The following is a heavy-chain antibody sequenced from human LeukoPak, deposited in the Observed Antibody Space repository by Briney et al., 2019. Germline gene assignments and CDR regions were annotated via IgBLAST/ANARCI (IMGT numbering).Heavy chain of an antibody. CDR2: IIPILGIA. Sequence: PGGSLRLSCAASGGTFSSYAISWVRQAPGQGLEWMGRIIPILGIANYAQKFQGRVTITADKSTSTAYMELSSLRSEDTAVYYCACSGGSCYFDYWGQGTLVTVSS. CDR1: GGTFSSYA. J-gene: IGHJ4*02. V-gene: IGHV1-69*04. D-gene: IGHD2-15*01. CDR3: ACSGGSCYFDY.